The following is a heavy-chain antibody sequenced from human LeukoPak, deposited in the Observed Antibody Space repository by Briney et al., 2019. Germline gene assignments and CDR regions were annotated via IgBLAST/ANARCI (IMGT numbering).Heavy chain of an antibody. J-gene: IGHJ5*02. CDR3: ARGTDYDFWSGYYRYNWFDP. D-gene: IGHD3-3*01. CDR2: INHSGST. Sequence: SETLSLTCAVYGGSFSGYYWSWIRQPPGKGLEWIGEINHSGSTNYNPSLKSRVTISVDTSKNQFSLKLSSVTAADTAVYYCARGTDYDFWSGYYRYNWFDPWGQGTLVTVSS. CDR1: GGSFSGYY. V-gene: IGHV4-34*01.